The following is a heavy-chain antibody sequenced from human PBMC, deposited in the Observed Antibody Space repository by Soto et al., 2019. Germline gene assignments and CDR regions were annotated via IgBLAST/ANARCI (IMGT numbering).Heavy chain of an antibody. CDR3: ARDPYCGGDCYSALYYYYYGMDV. CDR1: GYTFTSYY. J-gene: IGHJ6*02. D-gene: IGHD2-21*02. Sequence: ASVKVSCKASGYTFTSYYMHWVRQAPGQGLEWMGIINPSGGSTSYAQKFQGRVTMTRDTSTSTVYMELSSLRSEDTAVYYCARDPYCGGDCYSALYYYYYGMDVWGQGTTVTVSS. V-gene: IGHV1-46*01. CDR2: INPSGGST.